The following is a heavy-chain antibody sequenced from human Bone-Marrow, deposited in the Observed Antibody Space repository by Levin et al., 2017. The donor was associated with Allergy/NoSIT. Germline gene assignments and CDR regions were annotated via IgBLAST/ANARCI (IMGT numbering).Heavy chain of an antibody. J-gene: IGHJ4*02. CDR1: GYSISSDYY. D-gene: IGHD3-22*01. CDR2: IYHSGST. V-gene: IGHV4-38-2*01. Sequence: SETLSLTCAVSGYSISSDYYWAWIRQPPGKRLEWIASIYHSGSTYDNPSLKSRVTISVDTSRNQFSLKLSSVTAADTAVYYCARDLYDSSGYYHFDYWGQGTLVTVSS. CDR3: ARDLYDSSGYYHFDY.